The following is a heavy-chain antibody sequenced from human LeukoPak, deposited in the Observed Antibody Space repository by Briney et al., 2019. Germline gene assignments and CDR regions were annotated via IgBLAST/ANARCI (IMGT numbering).Heavy chain of an antibody. CDR1: GFTFSTYS. V-gene: IGHV3-48*01. Sequence: GGSLRLSCAVSGFTFSTYSMSWVRQCPGKGLEWVSYISSSSRTTYYADSVKGRFTISRDNAKSSVSLQMNSLRAEDTAVYYCASRSSPDYYNSGTNYLFDYWGQGTLVTVSS. J-gene: IGHJ4*02. CDR3: ASRSSPDYYNSGTNYLFDY. CDR2: ISSSSRTT. D-gene: IGHD3-10*01.